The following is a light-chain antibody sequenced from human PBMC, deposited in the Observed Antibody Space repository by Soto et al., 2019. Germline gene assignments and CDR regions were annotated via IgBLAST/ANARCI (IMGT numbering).Light chain of an antibody. J-gene: IGLJ2*01. Sequence: QSVLTQTPSVSGAPGQKITMSCTGSSCNIGAGYDVHWYQQLPGAAPRLLIYADNNRPSGVPDRLSASNSVTSASLAITGLQGEDEAVDYCQSYDPSLSGVIFGAGTKLTVL. CDR2: ADN. V-gene: IGLV1-40*01. CDR3: QSYDPSLSGVI. CDR1: SCNIGAGYD.